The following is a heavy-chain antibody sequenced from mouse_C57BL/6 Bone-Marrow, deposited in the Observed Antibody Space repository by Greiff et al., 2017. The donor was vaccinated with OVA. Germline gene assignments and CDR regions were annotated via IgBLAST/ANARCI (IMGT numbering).Heavy chain of an antibody. D-gene: IGHD1-1*01. CDR2: INPEDGEN. J-gene: IGHJ2*01. Sequence: EVQLVESGAELVKPGASVKLSCTASGFNIKDYYMHWVKQRTEQGLEWIGRINPEDGENKYAPKFQGKATITADTSSNTAYLQLSSLTSEDTAVYYCARFYCGSSPDYWGQGTTLTVSS. CDR3: ARFYCGSSPDY. CDR1: GFNIKDYY. V-gene: IGHV14-2*01.